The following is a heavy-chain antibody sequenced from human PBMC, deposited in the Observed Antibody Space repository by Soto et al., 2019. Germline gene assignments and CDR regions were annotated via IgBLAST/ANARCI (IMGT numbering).Heavy chain of an antibody. Sequence: GASVKVSCKASGYTFTSYDINWVRQATGQGLEWMGWMNPNSGNTGYAQKFQGRVTMTRNTSISTAYMELSSLRSGDTAVYYCARGWIQLWFNYYYYGMDVWGQGTTVTVSS. CDR2: MNPNSGNT. J-gene: IGHJ6*02. V-gene: IGHV1-8*01. D-gene: IGHD5-18*01. CDR3: ARGWIQLWFNYYYYGMDV. CDR1: GYTFTSYD.